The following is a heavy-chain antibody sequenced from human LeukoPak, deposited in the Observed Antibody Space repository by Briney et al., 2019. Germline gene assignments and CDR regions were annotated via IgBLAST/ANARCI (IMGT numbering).Heavy chain of an antibody. V-gene: IGHV3-7*01. D-gene: IGHD5-18*01. CDR2: IKQDRSEK. CDR1: GFTFCNYW. Sequence: GGALRISCAAPGFTFCNYWMRWGRQAPGEGVGGGANIKQDRSEKYYVDSVKGRFTISRDNAKNSLYLQMNSLRAEDTAVYYCARDGIQLWLPYYYYMDVWGKGTTVTVSS. J-gene: IGHJ6*03. CDR3: ARDGIQLWLPYYYYMDV.